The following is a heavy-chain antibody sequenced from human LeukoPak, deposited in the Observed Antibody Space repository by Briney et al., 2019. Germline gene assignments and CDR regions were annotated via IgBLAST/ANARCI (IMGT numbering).Heavy chain of an antibody. Sequence: GGSLRLSCAASGLPFSTFWMNWVRQAPGKGLEWVSVIYSGGSTYYADSVKGRFTISGDNSKNTLYLQMNSLRAEDTAVYYCARSGGYDSSGYYSYFDYWGQGTLVTVSS. CDR2: IYSGGST. CDR1: GLPFSTFW. D-gene: IGHD3-22*01. J-gene: IGHJ4*02. CDR3: ARSGGYDSSGYYSYFDY. V-gene: IGHV3-53*01.